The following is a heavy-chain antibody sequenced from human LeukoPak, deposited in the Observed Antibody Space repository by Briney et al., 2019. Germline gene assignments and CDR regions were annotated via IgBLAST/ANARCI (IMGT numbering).Heavy chain of an antibody. D-gene: IGHD3-22*01. CDR3: ARVPFYDGSGSYYFDY. Sequence: PSETLSLTCTVSGGSISSSSYYWGWIRQPPGKGLEWIGYIYYSGSTYYNPSLKSRVTISVDTSKNQFSLKLSAVTAADTAVYYCARVPFYDGSGSYYFDYWGQGTLVTVSS. V-gene: IGHV4-30-4*08. J-gene: IGHJ4*02. CDR2: IYYSGST. CDR1: GGSISSSSYY.